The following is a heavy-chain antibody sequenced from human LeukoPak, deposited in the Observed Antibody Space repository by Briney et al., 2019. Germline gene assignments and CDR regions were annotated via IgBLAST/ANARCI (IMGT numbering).Heavy chain of an antibody. Sequence: GGSLRLSCAASGFTFDDYGMSWVRQAPGKGLEWVSGLNWNGGSTGYADSVKGRFTISRDNSKNTLYLQMNSLRAEDTAVYYCARTYSSSWGIIDYWGQGTLVTVSS. J-gene: IGHJ4*02. V-gene: IGHV3-20*04. CDR1: GFTFDDYG. CDR3: ARTYSSSWGIIDY. D-gene: IGHD2-2*01. CDR2: LNWNGGST.